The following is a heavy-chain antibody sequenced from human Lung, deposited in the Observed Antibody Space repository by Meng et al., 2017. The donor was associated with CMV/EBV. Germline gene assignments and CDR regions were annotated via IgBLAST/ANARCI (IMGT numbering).Heavy chain of an antibody. V-gene: IGHV1-24*01. CDR3: TTGHYDSRGYYSRTLSY. Sequence: ASXXVSXKVSGYTLTELSRHWVRQAPGKGLEWMGGFDPEDGETIYAQHFQGRVTMTEDTSTDTAYMELSSLTSEDTAVYYCTTGHYDSRGYYSRTLSYWAQGTXVTVSS. CDR2: FDPEDGET. D-gene: IGHD3-22*01. J-gene: IGHJ4*02. CDR1: GYTLTELS.